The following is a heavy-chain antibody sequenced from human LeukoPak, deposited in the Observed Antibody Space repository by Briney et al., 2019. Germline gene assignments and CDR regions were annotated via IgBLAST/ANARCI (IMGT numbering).Heavy chain of an antibody. Sequence: GGSLRLSCAASGFTFSNYAMSWVRQAPGQGLEWVSALGGSGISTYYADSVKGRFTISRDNSRNTLYLQMNSLRAEDTAVYYCAKRTGDYFDYWGQGTLVTVS. CDR1: GFTFSNYA. CDR2: LGGSGIST. V-gene: IGHV3-23*01. D-gene: IGHD3/OR15-3a*01. CDR3: AKRTGDYFDY. J-gene: IGHJ4*02.